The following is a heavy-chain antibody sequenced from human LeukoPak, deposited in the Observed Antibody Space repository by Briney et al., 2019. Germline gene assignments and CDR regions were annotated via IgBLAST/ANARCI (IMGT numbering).Heavy chain of an antibody. CDR1: GFTFSSYS. V-gene: IGHV3-21*01. CDR3: ASAGVLLWFGDGASGNWFDP. CDR2: ISSSSSYM. J-gene: IGHJ5*02. D-gene: IGHD3-10*01. Sequence: PGGSLRLSCAASGFTFSSYSMNWVRQAPGKGLEWVSSISSSSSYMYYADSVKGRFTISRDNAKNSLHLQMNSLRAEDTAVYYCASAGVLLWFGDGASGNWFDPWGQGTLVTVSS.